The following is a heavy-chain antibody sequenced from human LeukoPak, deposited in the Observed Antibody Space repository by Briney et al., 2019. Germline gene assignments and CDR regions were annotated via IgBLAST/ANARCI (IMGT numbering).Heavy chain of an antibody. V-gene: IGHV1-69*13. CDR1: GGTFSSYA. D-gene: IGHD3-10*01. Sequence: SVKVSCKASGGTFSSYAISWVRQAPGQGLEWMGGIIPIFGTANYAQKFHGRVTITADESTSTAYMELSSLRSEDTAVYYCAVWFGELSPFDYWGQGTLVTVSS. CDR2: IIPIFGTA. J-gene: IGHJ4*02. CDR3: AVWFGELSPFDY.